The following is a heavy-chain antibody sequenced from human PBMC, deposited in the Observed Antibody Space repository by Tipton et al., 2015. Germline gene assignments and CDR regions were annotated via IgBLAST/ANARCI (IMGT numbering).Heavy chain of an antibody. Sequence: TLSLTCAVYGGSFSGYYWNWIRQPPGKGLEWIREINHSGSTNYNPSLKSRVTISVDTSKNQFSLKLSSVTAADTAVYYCARARGRHGGLFDSWGQGILVTVSS. CDR1: GGSFSGYY. CDR3: ARARGRHGGLFDS. J-gene: IGHJ4*02. V-gene: IGHV4-34*01. D-gene: IGHD4-23*01. CDR2: INHSGST.